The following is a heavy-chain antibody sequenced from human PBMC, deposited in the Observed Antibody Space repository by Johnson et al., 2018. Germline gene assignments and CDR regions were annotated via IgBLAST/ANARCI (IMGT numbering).Heavy chain of an antibody. CDR3: GKEAWLRLDYYYYMDV. CDR2: ISYDGSNK. Sequence: QVQLVQSGGGVVQXGRSXRLXCAASGFTLSPYDMHWVRLGPGKGLEWVAVISYDGSNKYYADSVKGRFTISRDNSKNKVYLQMNSLRAEDTAVYYCGKEAWLRLDYYYYMDVWGKGTTVTVSS. V-gene: IGHV3-30*18. J-gene: IGHJ6*03. CDR1: GFTLSPYD. D-gene: IGHD5-12*01.